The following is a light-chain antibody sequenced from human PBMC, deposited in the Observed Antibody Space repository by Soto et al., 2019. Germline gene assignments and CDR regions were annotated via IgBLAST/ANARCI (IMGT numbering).Light chain of an antibody. CDR2: DVS. CDR1: ASDIGYYNF. CDR3: ASYTGTDTPWV. Sequence: QSALTQPASVSGSLGQSITISCTGAASDIGYYNFVSWYQQHPATAPKLIIYDVSHRPSGISFRLSGSKSGNTASLTISGLRAEDEAAYYCASYTGTDTPWVFGGGTKLTVL. J-gene: IGLJ3*02. V-gene: IGLV2-14*03.